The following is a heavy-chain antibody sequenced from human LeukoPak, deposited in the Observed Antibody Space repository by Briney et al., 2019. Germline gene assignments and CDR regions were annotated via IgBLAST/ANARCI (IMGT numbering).Heavy chain of an antibody. CDR2: IYYRGST. CDR3: RKTVWSRQAAGLDS. CDR1: GGSISGSSYY. J-gene: IGHJ4*02. Sequence: PSETLSLTCSVSGGSISGSSYYWGWIRQPPWKGLEWIGNIYYRGSTYYNPSLKSRVIMSIDTSKNQFSLKVNSVTATDTAVYYCRKTVWSRQAAGLDSWGQGTLVTVS. V-gene: IGHV4-39*01. D-gene: IGHD6-25*01.